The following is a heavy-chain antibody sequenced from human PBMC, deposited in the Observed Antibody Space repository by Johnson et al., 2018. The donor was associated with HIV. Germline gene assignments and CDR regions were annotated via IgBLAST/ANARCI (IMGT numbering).Heavy chain of an antibody. J-gene: IGHJ3*02. CDR1: GFTFSSYW. D-gene: IGHD3-3*01. CDR3: ASGVVTLSFDI. CDR2: IKEDGSEK. Sequence: VQLVVSGGGLVQPGGSLRLSCAASGFTFSSYWMSWVRQAPGKGLEWVANIKEDGSEKYYVDSVKGRLTISRDNAKNSLYLQMNSLRAEDTAVYYCASGVVTLSFDIWGQGTMVTVSS. V-gene: IGHV3-7*01.